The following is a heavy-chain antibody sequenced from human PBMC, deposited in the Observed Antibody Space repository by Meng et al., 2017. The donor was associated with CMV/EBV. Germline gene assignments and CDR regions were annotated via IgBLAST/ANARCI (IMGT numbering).Heavy chain of an antibody. D-gene: IGHD2-2*01. V-gene: IGHV3-23*03. CDR1: GFTFSSYA. J-gene: IGHJ6*02. Sequence: GESLTIACAASGFTFSSYAMGWVRQAPGKGLEWVAVIYSGGSSTYYADSGTDLSTISRDNSTHTLYLQMNSLKAEDTAVYYCAYQRRTYYYYGMDVWGQGTTVTVSS. CDR3: AYQRRTYYYYGMDV. CDR2: IYSGGSST.